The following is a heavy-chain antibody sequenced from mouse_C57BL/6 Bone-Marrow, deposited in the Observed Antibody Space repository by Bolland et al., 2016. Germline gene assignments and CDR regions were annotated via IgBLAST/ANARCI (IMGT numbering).Heavy chain of an antibody. CDR3: ARDQRGGYYYFDY. CDR2: N. D-gene: IGHD3-1*01. Sequence: NNYNPSLKNRISITRDTSKNQFFLKLNSVTTEDTATYYCARDQRGGYYYFDYWGQG. V-gene: IGHV3-6*01. J-gene: IGHJ2*01.